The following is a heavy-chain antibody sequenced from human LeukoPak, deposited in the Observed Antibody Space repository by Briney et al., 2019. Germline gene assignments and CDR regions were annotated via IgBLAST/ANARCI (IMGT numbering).Heavy chain of an antibody. J-gene: IGHJ5*02. V-gene: IGHV5-51*01. CDR1: GYSFTSYW. CDR3: AREGGTPNYDILTGYLPLNWFDH. Sequence: GESLKISCKGSGYSFTSYWIGWVRQMPGKSLEWMGIIYPGGSDTRYSPSFQGQVTISADKSISTAYLQWSSLKASDTAMYYCAREGGTPNYDILTGYLPLNWFDHWGQGTLVTVSS. D-gene: IGHD3-9*01. CDR2: IYPGGSDT.